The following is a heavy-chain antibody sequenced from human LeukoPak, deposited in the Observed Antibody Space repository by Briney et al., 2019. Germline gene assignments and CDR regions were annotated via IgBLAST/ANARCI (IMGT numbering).Heavy chain of an antibody. CDR2: IYYSGST. D-gene: IGHD4-23*01. J-gene: IGHJ5*02. CDR1: GGSISSYY. Sequence: SETLSLTCTVSGGSISSYYLSWVRQPPGKGLEWIGYIYYSGSTNYNPSLKSRVTISVDTSKNQFSLKLSSVTAADTAVYYCARRGDYGGKENWFDPWGQGTLVTVSS. CDR3: ARRGDYGGKENWFDP. V-gene: IGHV4-59*08.